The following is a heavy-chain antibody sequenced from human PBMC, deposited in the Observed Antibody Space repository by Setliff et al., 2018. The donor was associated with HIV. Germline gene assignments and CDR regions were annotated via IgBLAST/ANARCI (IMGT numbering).Heavy chain of an antibody. CDR2: IYYSGAT. D-gene: IGHD5-12*01. CDR3: ASGRGAKGGYDYFGS. CDR1: GDSISSGGHY. J-gene: IGHJ4*02. V-gene: IGHV4-31*02. Sequence: SETLSLTCTVSGDSISSGGHYWSWIRQLPGKGLEWIGYIYYSGATYYNPSLKNRVTISLDTSKSQFSLKLTSVTAADTALYYCASGRGAKGGYDYFGSWGQGTLVTVSS.